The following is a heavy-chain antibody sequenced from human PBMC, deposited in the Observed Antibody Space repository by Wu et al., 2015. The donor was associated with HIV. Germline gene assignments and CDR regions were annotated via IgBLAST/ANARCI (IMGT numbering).Heavy chain of an antibody. J-gene: IGHJ4*02. Sequence: QVQLVQSGAEVKKPGSSVKVSCKASGGTFTSSHMHWVRQAPGQGLEWMGIINPSGGSTTYAQKFQGRVTMTRDTSTSTAYMELSSLRSDDTAVYYCAGGVWLVGGLMGTLVTWGQGNPGHRLI. CDR1: GGTFTSSH. CDR2: INPSGGST. CDR3: AGGVWLVGGLMGTLVT. D-gene: IGHD6-19*01. V-gene: IGHV1-46*03.